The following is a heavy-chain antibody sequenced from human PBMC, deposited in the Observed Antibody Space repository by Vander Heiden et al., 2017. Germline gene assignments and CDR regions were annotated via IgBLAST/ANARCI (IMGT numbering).Heavy chain of an antibody. CDR3: ARAISFGTFFDY. CDR1: RFTFSDYY. CDR2: ISSSGTTV. V-gene: IGHV3-11*01. J-gene: IGHJ4*02. D-gene: IGHD3-10*01. Sequence: QVQLVESGGGLVKPGGSLRLSCAASRFTFSDYYMSWISQAPGKGLEWVSYISSSGTTVDYADSVKGRFTISRDNAEKSLYLQMNRLRAEDTAVYYGARAISFGTFFDYWGQGTLVTVSS.